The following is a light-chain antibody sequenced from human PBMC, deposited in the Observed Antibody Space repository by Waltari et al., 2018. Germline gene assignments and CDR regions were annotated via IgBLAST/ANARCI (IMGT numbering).Light chain of an antibody. CDR3: QQYYSIPRT. J-gene: IGKJ1*01. Sequence: IVVTQSTSSLAGSLREEATRNRNSSLSVLYSCNNKNYLAWYQQKPGQPPKLRIYWASTRESGVPDRFSGSGSGTDFTLTISSLQAEDVAVYYCQQYYSIPRTFGQGTKVEIK. CDR2: WAS. V-gene: IGKV4-1*01. CDR1: LSVLYSCNNKNY.